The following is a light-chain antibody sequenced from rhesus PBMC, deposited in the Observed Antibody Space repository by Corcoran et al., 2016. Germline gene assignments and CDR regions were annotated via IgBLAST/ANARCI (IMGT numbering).Light chain of an antibody. Sequence: DIQMTQSPSSLSASVGDRVTITCRASENVNNYLNWYQQKPGKAPKLLLYKASTLQSGVPSRFSGSGSGTDYTFTSSSLQPEDGATYYCQHGYGTPLTFGGGTKVEIK. CDR1: ENVNNY. V-gene: IGKV1-74*01. J-gene: IGKJ4*01. CDR2: KAS. CDR3: QHGYGTPLT.